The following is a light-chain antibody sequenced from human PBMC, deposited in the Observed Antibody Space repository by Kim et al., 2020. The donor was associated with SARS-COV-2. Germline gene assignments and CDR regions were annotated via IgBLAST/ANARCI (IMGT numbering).Light chain of an antibody. CDR3: QVWDSSSDHVV. V-gene: IGLV3-21*04. Sequence: APGETAGMTCGGDNIESKTVHWYQQKPGQAPVLVLYYDTDRPSGVPERFSGSNSGNTATLTIGKVEAGDEAAYYCQVWDSSSDHVVFGGGTQLTVL. J-gene: IGLJ2*01. CDR1: NIESKT. CDR2: YDT.